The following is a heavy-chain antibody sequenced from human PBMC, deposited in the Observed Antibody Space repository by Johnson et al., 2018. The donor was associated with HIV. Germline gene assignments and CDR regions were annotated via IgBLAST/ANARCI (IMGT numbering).Heavy chain of an antibody. CDR3: ARDLIVGATRGGAFDI. CDR2: IRYDGSNK. CDR1: GFTFNNYP. J-gene: IGHJ3*02. Sequence: QVQLVESGGGVVQPGRSLRLSCTASGFTFNNYPMHWVRQAPGKGLEWVAFIRYDGSNKYYADSVKGRFTISRDNSQNTLYLQMNSLKVEDTAVYYCARDLIVGATRGGAFDIWGQGTMVTVSS. D-gene: IGHD1-26*01. V-gene: IGHV3-33*08.